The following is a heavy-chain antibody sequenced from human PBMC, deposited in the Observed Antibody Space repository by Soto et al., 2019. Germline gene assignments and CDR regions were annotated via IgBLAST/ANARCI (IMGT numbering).Heavy chain of an antibody. CDR3: AIHGSIAALQYYFAY. J-gene: IGHJ4*02. V-gene: IGHV4-39*01. CDR2: IYYSGST. D-gene: IGHD6-6*01. CDR1: GGSISSSSYY. Sequence: SETLSLTCTVSGGSISSSSYYWGWIRQPPGKGLEWIGSIYYSGSTYYNPSLKSRVTISVDTSKNQFSLKLSSVTAADTAVYYCAIHGSIAALQYYFAYWGQGSLVPVSS.